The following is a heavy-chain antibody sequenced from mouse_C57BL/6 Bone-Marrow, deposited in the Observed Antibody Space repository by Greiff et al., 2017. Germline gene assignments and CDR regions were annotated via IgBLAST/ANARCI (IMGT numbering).Heavy chain of an antibody. CDR3: TRSPDY. J-gene: IGHJ2*01. V-gene: IGHV1-15*01. CDR1: GYTFNDYE. Sequence: QVQLKQSGAELVRPGASVTLSCKASGYTFNDYEMHWVKQTPVHGLEWIGAIDPETGGTAYNQKFQGKAILTADKSSSTAYMELRSLTSEDSAVYYCTRSPDYWGQGTTLTVSS. CDR2: IDPETGGT.